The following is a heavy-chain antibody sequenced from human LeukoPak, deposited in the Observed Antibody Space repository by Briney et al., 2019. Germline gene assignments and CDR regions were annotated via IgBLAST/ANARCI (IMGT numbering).Heavy chain of an antibody. V-gene: IGHV4-31*03. D-gene: IGHD1-14*01. J-gene: IGHJ3*02. Sequence: SQTLSLTCTVSGGSISSGGYYWSWIRQHPGKGLEWIGYIYYSGSTYYNPSLKSRVTISVDTSKNQFSLKLSSVTAADTAVYYCARAQSNPNRIASRNAFDIWGQGTMVTVSS. CDR1: GGSISSGGYY. CDR3: ARAQSNPNRIASRNAFDI. CDR2: IYYSGST.